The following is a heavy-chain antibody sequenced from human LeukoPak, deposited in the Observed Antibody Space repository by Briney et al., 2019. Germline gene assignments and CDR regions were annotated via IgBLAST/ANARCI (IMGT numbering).Heavy chain of an antibody. V-gene: IGHV1-69*13. Sequence: ASVKVSCKASGSTFSSYAISWVRQAPGQGLEWMGGIIPIFGTANYAQKFQGRVTITADESTSTAYMELSSLRSEDTAVYYCARDPGGGMGGLAFTLGYWGQGTLVTVSS. CDR1: GSTFSSYA. D-gene: IGHD1-26*01. CDR2: IIPIFGTA. J-gene: IGHJ4*02. CDR3: ARDPGGGMGGLAFTLGY.